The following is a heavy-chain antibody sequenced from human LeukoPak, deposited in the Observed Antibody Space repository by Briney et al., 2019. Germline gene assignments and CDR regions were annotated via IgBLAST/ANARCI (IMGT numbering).Heavy chain of an antibody. CDR1: GFTFSSYA. Sequence: GGSLRLSCAASGFTFSSYAMSWVRQAPGQGLEWVSVISGSGITTYYADSVKGRFTIYRDNSKNTLYLQMNSLRAEDTAVYYCARAGYCSSTSCYGSFDYWGQGTLVTVSS. CDR3: ARAGYCSSTSCYGSFDY. J-gene: IGHJ4*02. CDR2: ISGSGITT. D-gene: IGHD2-2*01. V-gene: IGHV3-23*01.